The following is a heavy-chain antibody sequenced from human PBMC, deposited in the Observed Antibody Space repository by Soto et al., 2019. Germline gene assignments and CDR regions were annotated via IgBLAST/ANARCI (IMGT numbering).Heavy chain of an antibody. CDR2: IYYSGST. Sequence: SATLSLCCTVSGGSISSYYWSWIRQPPGKGLEWIGYIYYSGSTNYNPSLKSRVTISVDTSKNQFSLKLSSVTAADTAVYYCARDRLELRAFDIWGQGTMVTVSS. J-gene: IGHJ3*02. CDR1: GGSISSYY. D-gene: IGHD1-7*01. CDR3: ARDRLELRAFDI. V-gene: IGHV4-59*01.